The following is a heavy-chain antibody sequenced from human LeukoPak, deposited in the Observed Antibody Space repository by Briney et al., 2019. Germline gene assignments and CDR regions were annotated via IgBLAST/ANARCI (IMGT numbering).Heavy chain of an antibody. Sequence: GASVKVSCKASGYTFIGYYMHWVRQPPGQGLEWMGWINPNSGGTNYAQKFQGRVTMTRDTSISTAYMELSRLRYDDTAVYYCARGYCSSTSCYPSRGHYYYYYGMDVWGQGTTVTVSS. CDR1: GYTFIGYY. CDR2: INPNSGGT. CDR3: ARGYCSSTSCYPSRGHYYYYYGMDV. D-gene: IGHD2-2*01. J-gene: IGHJ6*02. V-gene: IGHV1-2*02.